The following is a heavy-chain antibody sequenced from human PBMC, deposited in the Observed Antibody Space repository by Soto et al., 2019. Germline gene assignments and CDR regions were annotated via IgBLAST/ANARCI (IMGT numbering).Heavy chain of an antibody. D-gene: IGHD3-10*01. J-gene: IGHJ4*02. V-gene: IGHV3-30*03. Sequence: QVQLVESGGDMVPPGRSLTLSCAASGFTFSTYGMHWVRQAPGKGLEWVTLISDDGTIKYYADSVKGRFTISRDNSRNTMYLQMNRLRAEDTAVYYCAAASPSYYGSGSYILGYWGQGTLVSVSS. CDR2: ISDDGTIK. CDR3: AAASPSYYGSGSYILGY. CDR1: GFTFSTYG.